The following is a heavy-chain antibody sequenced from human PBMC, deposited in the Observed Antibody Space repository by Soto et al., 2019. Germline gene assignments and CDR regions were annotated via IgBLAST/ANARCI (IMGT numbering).Heavy chain of an antibody. CDR3: AVHSTTWFRDYFQN. V-gene: IGHV3-15*01. J-gene: IGHJ1*01. Sequence: GGSLRLSCVASGFTFSDAWMSWVRQAPGKGLEWVGRIKSKTDGGTIDYAAPVKGRFTISRHASRNRLYLEINSLKTEDTAVYYCAVHSTTWFRDYFQNWGQGTLVTVSS. CDR1: GFTFSDAW. CDR2: IKSKTDGGTI. D-gene: IGHD3-10*01.